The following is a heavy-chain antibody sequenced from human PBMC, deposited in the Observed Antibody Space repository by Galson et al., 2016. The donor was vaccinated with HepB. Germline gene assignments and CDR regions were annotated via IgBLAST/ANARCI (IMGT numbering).Heavy chain of an antibody. CDR2: IKPTSGSV. V-gene: IGHV1-46*01. D-gene: IGHD1-7*01. CDR3: AREVDGDWNFVDH. Sequence: SVKVSCKASGYTFTKNFIHWVRQAPGQGLEWMGIIKPTSGSVDFAQKFQGRLTMTRDTSTSTVSMELSSLRFEDTAVYYCAREVDGDWNFVDHWGQGTLVIVSS. CDR1: GYTFTKNF. J-gene: IGHJ4*02.